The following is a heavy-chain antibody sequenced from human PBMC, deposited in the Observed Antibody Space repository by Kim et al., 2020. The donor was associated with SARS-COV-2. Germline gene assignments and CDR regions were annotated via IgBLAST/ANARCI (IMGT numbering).Heavy chain of an antibody. CDR3: AREPPITMDTGWIDY. CDR1: GYTFTSYG. CDR2: ISAYNGNT. D-gene: IGHD3-10*01. Sequence: ASVKVSCKASGYTFTSYGISCVRQAPGQGLEWMGWISAYNGNTNYAQKLQGRVTMTTDTSTSTAYMELRSLRSDDTAVYYCAREPPITMDTGWIDYWGQGTLVTVSS. V-gene: IGHV1-18*04. J-gene: IGHJ4*01.